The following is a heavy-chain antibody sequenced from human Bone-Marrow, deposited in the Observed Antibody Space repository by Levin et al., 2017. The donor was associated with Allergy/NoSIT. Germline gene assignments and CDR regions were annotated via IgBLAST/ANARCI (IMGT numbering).Heavy chain of an antibody. CDR1: GGSISSYY. V-gene: IGHV4-59*01. Sequence: GSLRLSCTVSGGSISSYYWSWIRQPPGKGLEWIGYIYYSGSTNYNPSLKSRVTISVDTSKNQFSLKLSSVTAADTAVYYCARVVGLGYCSGGSGYSHPYYYYMDGWGKGTTVTVSS. CDR2: IYYSGST. CDR3: ARVVGLGYCSGGSGYSHPYYYYMDG. D-gene: IGHD2-15*01. J-gene: IGHJ6*03.